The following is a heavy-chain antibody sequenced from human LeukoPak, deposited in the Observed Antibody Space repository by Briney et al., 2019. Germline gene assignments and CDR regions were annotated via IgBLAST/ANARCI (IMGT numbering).Heavy chain of an antibody. D-gene: IGHD2-2*03. J-gene: IGHJ4*02. Sequence: GGSLRLSCAASGFTFSSFAMSWVRQAPGKGLEWVSGIGGSGTRTYYADSVKGRFTISRDNSKNTLYLQMNSLRDEDTAVYYCAKDSHWILFDDWGQGTLVTVSS. V-gene: IGHV3-23*01. CDR1: GFTFSSFA. CDR2: IGGSGTRT. CDR3: AKDSHWILFDD.